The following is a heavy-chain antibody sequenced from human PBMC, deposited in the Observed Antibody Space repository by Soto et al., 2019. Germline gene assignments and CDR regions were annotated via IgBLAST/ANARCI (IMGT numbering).Heavy chain of an antibody. V-gene: IGHV3-30*18. CDR3: GKVARMAARVEGAFDI. CDR1: GFTFSSYG. D-gene: IGHD6-6*01. Sequence: QVQLVESGGGVVQPGRSLRLSCAASGFTFSSYGMHWVRQAPGKGLEWVAVTSYDGSNTYYADSVKGRFTISRDNSKNTLDLQMNSLSAEDTAVYYCGKVARMAARVEGAFDIWGQGTMVTVSS. CDR2: TSYDGSNT. J-gene: IGHJ3*02.